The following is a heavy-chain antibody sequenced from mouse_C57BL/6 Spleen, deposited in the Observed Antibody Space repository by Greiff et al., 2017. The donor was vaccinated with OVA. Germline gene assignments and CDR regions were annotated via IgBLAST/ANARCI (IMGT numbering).Heavy chain of an antibody. D-gene: IGHD1-1*01. J-gene: IGHJ4*01. V-gene: IGHV1-55*01. Sequence: QVQLQQPGAELVKPGASVKMSCKASGYTFTSYWITWVKQRPGQGLEWIGDIYPGSGSTNYNEKFKSKATLTVDTSSSTAYMQLSSLTSEDSAVYYCATTVVARGTMDYWGQGTSVTVSS. CDR2: IYPGSGST. CDR3: ATTVVARGTMDY. CDR1: GYTFTSYW.